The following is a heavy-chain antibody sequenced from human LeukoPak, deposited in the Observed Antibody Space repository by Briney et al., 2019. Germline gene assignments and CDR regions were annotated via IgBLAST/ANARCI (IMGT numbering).Heavy chain of an antibody. J-gene: IGHJ3*02. D-gene: IGHD3-22*01. CDR1: GFTFSDYY. Sequence: PGGSLRLSCAASGFTFSDYYMSWIRQAPGKGLEWVSYISSSGSTIYYADSVKGRFTISRDNAKNSLYLQMNSLRAEDTAVYYCARDRHSSGYIAFDIWGQGTMVTVSS. CDR2: ISSSGSTI. V-gene: IGHV3-11*04. CDR3: ARDRHSSGYIAFDI.